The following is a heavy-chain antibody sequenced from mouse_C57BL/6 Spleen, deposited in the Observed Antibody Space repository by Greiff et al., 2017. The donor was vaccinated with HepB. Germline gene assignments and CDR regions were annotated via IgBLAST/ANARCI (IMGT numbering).Heavy chain of an antibody. D-gene: IGHD1-1*01. V-gene: IGHV1-55*01. Sequence: QVQLQQPGAELVKPGASVKMSCKASGYTFTSYWITWVKQRPGQGLEWIGDIYPGSGSTNYNEKFKSKATLTVDTSSSTAYMQLSSLTSEDSAVYYWARNRGLYGSSSWFAYWGQGTLVTVSA. CDR3: ARNRGLYGSSSWFAY. CDR1: GYTFTSYW. CDR2: IYPGSGST. J-gene: IGHJ3*01.